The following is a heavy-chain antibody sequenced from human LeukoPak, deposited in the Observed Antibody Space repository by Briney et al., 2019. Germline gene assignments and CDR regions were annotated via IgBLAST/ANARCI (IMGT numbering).Heavy chain of an antibody. V-gene: IGHV3-23*01. CDR2: ISGSGGST. Sequence: GGSLRLSCAASGFTFSSYAMSWVRQAPGKGLEWVSAISGSGGSTYYADSVKGRFTISRDNSKNTLYLQMNSLRAEDTAVYYCTGRKTNGDGGADYWGQGTLVTVSS. CDR1: GFTFSSYA. J-gene: IGHJ4*02. CDR3: TGRKTNGDGGADY. D-gene: IGHD7-27*01.